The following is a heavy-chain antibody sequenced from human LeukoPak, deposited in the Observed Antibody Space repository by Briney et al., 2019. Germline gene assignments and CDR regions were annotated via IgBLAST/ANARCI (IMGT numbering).Heavy chain of an antibody. D-gene: IGHD3-9*01. J-gene: IGHJ6*02. CDR3: TRDFTYYDILTGYQNPYYYYYYGMDV. CDR1: GFTFGDYA. Sequence: GGSLRLSCTASGFTFGDYAMSWFRQAPGKGLEWVGFIRSKAYGGTTEYAASVKGRFTISRDDSKSIAYLQMNSLKTEDTAVYYCTRDFTYYDILTGYQNPYYYYYYGMDVWGQGTTVTVSS. V-gene: IGHV3-49*03. CDR2: IRSKAYGGTT.